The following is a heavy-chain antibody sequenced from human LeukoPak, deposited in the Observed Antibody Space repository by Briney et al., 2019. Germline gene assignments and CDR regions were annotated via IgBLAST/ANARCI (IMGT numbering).Heavy chain of an antibody. CDR1: GGSISSYY. D-gene: IGHD3-22*01. J-gene: IGHJ3*02. CDR2: IYYSGST. Sequence: PSETLSLTCTVSGGSISSYYWSWIRQPPGKGLEWIGYIYYSGSTNYNPSLKSRVTISVDTSKNQFSLKLSSVTAADTAVYYCARLYYYDSSGYREIWGQGTMVTVSS. V-gene: IGHV4-59*12. CDR3: ARLYYYDSSGYREI.